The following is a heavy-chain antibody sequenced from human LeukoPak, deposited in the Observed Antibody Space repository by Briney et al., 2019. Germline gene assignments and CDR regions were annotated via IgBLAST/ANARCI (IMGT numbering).Heavy chain of an antibody. CDR1: GYAFSDHG. D-gene: IGHD2-2*01. CDR2: ISGYNGHT. Sequence: ASVKVSCTASGYAFSDHGVNWVRQAPGQGLEWMGWISGYNGHTSYAQKFQGRVMVTTDRSTNTAYLELRSLRSDDTAVYYCARDLRCSSTSCYAPPSRDGGMDVWGKGTTVTVSS. CDR3: ARDLRCSSTSCYAPPSRDGGMDV. V-gene: IGHV1-18*04. J-gene: IGHJ6*04.